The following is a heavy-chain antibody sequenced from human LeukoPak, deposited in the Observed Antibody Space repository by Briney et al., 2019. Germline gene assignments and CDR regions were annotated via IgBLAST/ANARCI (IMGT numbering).Heavy chain of an antibody. CDR3: ARGDSSRYCSGGSCYSPSYYYYYMDV. D-gene: IGHD2-15*01. CDR1: GGTFSSYA. V-gene: IGHV1-69*06. CDR2: IIPIFGTA. Sequence: GASVKVSCKASGGTFSSYAISWVRQAPGQGLEWMGGIIPIFGTANYAQKFQGRVTITADKSTSTAYMELSSLRSEDTAVYYCARGDSSRYCSGGSCYSPSYYYYYMDVWGKGTTVTVSS. J-gene: IGHJ6*03.